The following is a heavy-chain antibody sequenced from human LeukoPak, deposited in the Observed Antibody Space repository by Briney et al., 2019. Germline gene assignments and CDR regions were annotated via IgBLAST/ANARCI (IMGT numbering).Heavy chain of an antibody. CDR1: GGSITSYY. V-gene: IGHV4-34*01. Sequence: SETLSLTCTVSGGSITSYYWSWIRQPPGKGLEWIGEINHSGSTNYNPSLKSRVTISVDTSKNQFSLKLSSVTAADTAVYYCARGRIFWPDRRLWFDYWGQGTLVTVSS. D-gene: IGHD3-9*01. CDR2: INHSGST. J-gene: IGHJ4*02. CDR3: ARGRIFWPDRRLWFDY.